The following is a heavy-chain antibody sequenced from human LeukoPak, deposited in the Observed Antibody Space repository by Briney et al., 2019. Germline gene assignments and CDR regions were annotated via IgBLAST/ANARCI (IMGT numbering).Heavy chain of an antibody. V-gene: IGHV4-30-4*01. D-gene: IGHD3-3*01. CDR2: ISYSGST. J-gene: IGHJ3*02. CDR1: GGSISSVDYY. Sequence: SQTLSLTCTVSGGSISSVDYYWRWIRQPPGKGLEWIGYISYSGSTYYSPSLKSRVALSVDTSKNQFSLKLSSVTAADTAVYFCARDLSGKDAFDIWGQGTMVTVSS. CDR3: ARDLSGKDAFDI.